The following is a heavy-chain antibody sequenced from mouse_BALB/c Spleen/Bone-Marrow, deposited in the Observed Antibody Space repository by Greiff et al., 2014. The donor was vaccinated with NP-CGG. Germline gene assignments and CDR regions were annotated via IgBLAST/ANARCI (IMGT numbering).Heavy chain of an antibody. Sequence: VQLQQSGAELVKPGASVKLSCKASGYTFTSYWMQWVKQRPGQGLEWIGEINPSNGRINYNEKFKSKATLTVDKSPSTAYMQLSSLTSEDSAVYYCARKYYGSSYVWYFDVWGAGTTVTVSS. CDR2: INPSNGRI. D-gene: IGHD1-1*01. V-gene: IGHV1S81*02. J-gene: IGHJ1*01. CDR3: ARKYYGSSYVWYFDV. CDR1: GYTFTSYW.